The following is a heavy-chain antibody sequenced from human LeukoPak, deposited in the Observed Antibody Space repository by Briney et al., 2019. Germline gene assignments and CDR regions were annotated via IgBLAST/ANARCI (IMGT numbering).Heavy chain of an antibody. V-gene: IGHV3-30*02. CDR1: GFTFSSYG. Sequence: PGGSLRLSCAAPGFTFSSYGMHWVRQAPGKGLEWVAFIRYDGSNKYYADSVKGRFTISRDNSKNTLYLQMNSLRAEDTAVYYCARGVGIAVAGDAFDIWGQGTMVTVSS. D-gene: IGHD6-19*01. J-gene: IGHJ3*02. CDR3: ARGVGIAVAGDAFDI. CDR2: IRYDGSNK.